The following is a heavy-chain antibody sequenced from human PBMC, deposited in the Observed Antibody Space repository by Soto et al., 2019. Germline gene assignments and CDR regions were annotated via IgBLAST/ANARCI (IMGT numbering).Heavy chain of an antibody. CDR2: ISSSSSYI. Sequence: EVQLVESGGGLVKPGGSLRLSCAASGLTFSGYSMNWVRQAPGKGLEWVSSISSSSSYIYYADSVKGRFTISRDNAKNSLYLQMNSLRAEDTAVYYCARESTVTTGFYWGQGTLVTVSS. V-gene: IGHV3-21*01. D-gene: IGHD4-17*01. CDR1: GLTFSGYS. CDR3: ARESTVTTGFY. J-gene: IGHJ4*02.